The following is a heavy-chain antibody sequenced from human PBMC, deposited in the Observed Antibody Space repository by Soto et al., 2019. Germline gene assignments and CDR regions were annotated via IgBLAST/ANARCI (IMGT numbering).Heavy chain of an antibody. J-gene: IGHJ5*02. CDR2: ISSSSSTI. D-gene: IGHD2-15*01. Sequence: EVQLVESGGGLVQPGGSLRLSCPASGFTFSSYSMNWVRQAPGKGLEWVSYISSSSSTIYYADSVKGRFTISRDNAKNSLYLQMNSLRDEDTAVYYCARDRIYSDIVVVVAATGFDPWGQGTLVTVSS. CDR1: GFTFSSYS. V-gene: IGHV3-48*02. CDR3: ARDRIYSDIVVVVAATGFDP.